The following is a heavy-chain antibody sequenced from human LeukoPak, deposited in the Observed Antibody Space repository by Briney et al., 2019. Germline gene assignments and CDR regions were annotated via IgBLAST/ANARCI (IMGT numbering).Heavy chain of an antibody. V-gene: IGHV3-21*01. CDR2: ISSSSSYI. J-gene: IGHJ5*02. CDR3: ARDGTKDLLWFGELPFDP. Sequence: PGGSLRLSCAASGFTFSSYSMNWVRQAPGKGLEWVSSISSSSSYIYYADSVKGRFTISRDNAKNSLYLQMNSLRAEDTAVYYCARDGTKDLLWFGELPFDPWGQGTLVTVSS. CDR1: GFTFSSYS. D-gene: IGHD3-10*01.